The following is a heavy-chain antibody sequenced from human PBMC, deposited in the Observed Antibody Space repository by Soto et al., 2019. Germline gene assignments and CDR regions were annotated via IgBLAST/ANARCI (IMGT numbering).Heavy chain of an antibody. Sequence: EVQLLESGGGFIQPGWSLGLSCAASGFTFSNSVMAWVRQAPGKGLEWVSAISATGTISFYGDSVKGRFTVSRDNSKDTLYLHMGSLRADATALFFCAKVAWFGDPPGGDFWGQGTLVTVSS. CDR2: ISATGTIS. V-gene: IGHV3-23*01. J-gene: IGHJ4*02. D-gene: IGHD3-10*01. CDR1: GFTFSNSV. CDR3: AKVAWFGDPPGGDF.